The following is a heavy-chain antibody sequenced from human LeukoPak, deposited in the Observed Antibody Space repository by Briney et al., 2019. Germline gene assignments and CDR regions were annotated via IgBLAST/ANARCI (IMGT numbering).Heavy chain of an antibody. Sequence: GGSLRLSYAASGFTFSSYAMSWVRQAPGKGLEWVSAISGSGGSTYYADSVKGRFTISRDNSKNTLYLQMNSLRAEDTAVYYCAKGYSSGWSHFDYWGQGTLVTVSS. CDR2: ISGSGGST. CDR1: GFTFSSYA. V-gene: IGHV3-23*01. D-gene: IGHD6-19*01. CDR3: AKGYSSGWSHFDY. J-gene: IGHJ4*02.